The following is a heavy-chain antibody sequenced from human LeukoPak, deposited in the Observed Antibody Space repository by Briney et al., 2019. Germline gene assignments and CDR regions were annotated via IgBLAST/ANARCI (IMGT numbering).Heavy chain of an antibody. J-gene: IGHJ5*02. CDR3: ARMVRGVIWFDP. D-gene: IGHD3-10*01. V-gene: IGHV4-34*01. CDR1: GGFFSGYY. CDR2: INHSGST. Sequence: PSETLSLTCAVYGGFFSGYYWSWIRQPPGKGLEWIGEINHSGSTNYNPSLKSRVTISVDTSKNQFSLKLSSVTAADTAVYYCARMVRGVIWFDPWGQGTLVTVSS.